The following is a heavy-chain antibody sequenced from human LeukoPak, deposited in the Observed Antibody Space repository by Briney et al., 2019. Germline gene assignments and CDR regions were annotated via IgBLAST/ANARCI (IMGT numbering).Heavy chain of an antibody. V-gene: IGHV4-39*01. J-gene: IGHJ5*02. CDR1: GGSISSSSYY. Sequence: ETLSLTCTVSGGSISSSSYYWGWIRQPPGTGLEWIGSIYYSGSTYYNPSLKSRVTISVDTSKNQFSLKLSSVTAADTAVYYCARLNYYGSGSYELDPWGQGTLVTVSS. CDR3: ARLNYYGSGSYELDP. CDR2: IYYSGST. D-gene: IGHD3-10*01.